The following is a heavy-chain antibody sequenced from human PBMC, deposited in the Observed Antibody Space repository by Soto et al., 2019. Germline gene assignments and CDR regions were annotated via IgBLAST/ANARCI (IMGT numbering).Heavy chain of an antibody. V-gene: IGHV4-59*07. D-gene: IGHD2-21*01. CDR1: GGSISSYF. Sequence: SDTLSLTRTVSGGSISSYFWSCIRQHPGKGLEWIGYIYYSGSTNYNPSLKSRVTISVDTSKNQFSLKLSSVTAADTAVYYCATLAYCGGDCYYYFDYWGQGTLVTVSS. CDR3: ATLAYCGGDCYYYFDY. CDR2: IYYSGST. J-gene: IGHJ4*02.